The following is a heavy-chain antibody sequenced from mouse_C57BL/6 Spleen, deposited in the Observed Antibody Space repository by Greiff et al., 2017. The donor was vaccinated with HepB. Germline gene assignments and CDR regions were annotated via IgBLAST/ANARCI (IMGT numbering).Heavy chain of an antibody. Sequence: VQRVESGPGLVAPSQSLSITCTVSGFSLTSYGVHWVRQPPGKGLEWLVVIWSDGSTTYNSALKSRLSISKDNSKRQVFLKMNSLQTDDTAMYYCARHTTVVDYAMDYWGQGTSVTVSS. CDR3: ARHTTVVDYAMDY. D-gene: IGHD1-1*01. J-gene: IGHJ4*01. V-gene: IGHV2-6-1*01. CDR1: GFSLTSYG. CDR2: IWSDGST.